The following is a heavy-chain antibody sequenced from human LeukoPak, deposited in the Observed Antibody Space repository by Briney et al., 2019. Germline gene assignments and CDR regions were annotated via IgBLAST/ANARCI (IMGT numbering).Heavy chain of an antibody. CDR2: IYFSGTT. D-gene: IGHD3-22*01. Sequence: SETLSLTCTVSGGSITSSGYYWGWIRQPPGKGLEWIGSIYFSGTTYYNPSLKSRVTISVDTSKNQFSLKLTSLTAADTAVYYCAREDSSGYLGYWGQGTLVTVSS. CDR3: AREDSSGYLGY. CDR1: GGSITSSGYY. V-gene: IGHV4-39*07. J-gene: IGHJ4*02.